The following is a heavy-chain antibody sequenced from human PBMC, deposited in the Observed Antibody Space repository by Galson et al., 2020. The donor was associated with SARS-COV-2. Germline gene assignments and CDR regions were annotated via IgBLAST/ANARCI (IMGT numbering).Heavy chain of an antibody. CDR3: AKEDMWAFDI. J-gene: IGHJ3*02. D-gene: IGHD2-15*01. Sequence: GESMKISCAASGFTFSSYGMHWVRQAPGKGLEWVAVISYDGSNKYYADSVKGRFTISRDNSKNTLYLQMNSLRAEDTAVYYCAKEDMWAFDIWGQGTMVTVSS. CDR1: GFTFSSYG. CDR2: ISYDGSNK. V-gene: IGHV3-30*18.